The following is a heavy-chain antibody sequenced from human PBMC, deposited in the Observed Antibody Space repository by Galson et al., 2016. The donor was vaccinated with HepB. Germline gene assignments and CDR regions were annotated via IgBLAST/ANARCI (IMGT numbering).Heavy chain of an antibody. CDR3: AREEVRGVTVDY. CDR2: INPNSGGT. D-gene: IGHD3-10*01. CDR1: GGTFTNSA. V-gene: IGHV1-2*02. J-gene: IGHJ4*02. Sequence: SVKVSCKASGGTFTNSAFSWVRQAPGQGLEWMGWINPNSGGTKYAQKFQGRVTMTRDTSISTAYMELSRLRSDDTAVYYCAREEVRGVTVDYWGQGTLVTVSS.